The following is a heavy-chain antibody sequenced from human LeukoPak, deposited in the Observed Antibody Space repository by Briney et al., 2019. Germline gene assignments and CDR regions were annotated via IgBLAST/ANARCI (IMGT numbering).Heavy chain of an antibody. CDR2: IKQDGSEK. D-gene: IGHD4-17*01. Sequence: GGSLRLSCGASGFTFSSHWMSWVRQAPGKRLEWVANIKQDGSEKYYLDSVKGRFTISRDNAKNSLYLQMNSLRAEDTAVYYCARDYGLDYWGQGTLVTVSS. CDR1: GFTFSSHW. V-gene: IGHV3-7*01. J-gene: IGHJ4*02. CDR3: ARDYGLDY.